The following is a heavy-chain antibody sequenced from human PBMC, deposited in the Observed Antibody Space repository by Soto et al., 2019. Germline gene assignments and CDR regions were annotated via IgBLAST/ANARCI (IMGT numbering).Heavy chain of an antibody. CDR1: GGSISSYY. J-gene: IGHJ4*02. D-gene: IGHD3-22*01. Sequence: SEPLSLTCTVSGGSISSYYWSWIRQPPGKGLEWIGYIYYSGSTNYNPSLKSRVTISVDTSKNQFSLKLSSVTAADTAVYYCARLDYDSSGYYNYYFDYWGQGTLVTVAS. V-gene: IGHV4-59*01. CDR3: ARLDYDSSGYYNYYFDY. CDR2: IYYSGST.